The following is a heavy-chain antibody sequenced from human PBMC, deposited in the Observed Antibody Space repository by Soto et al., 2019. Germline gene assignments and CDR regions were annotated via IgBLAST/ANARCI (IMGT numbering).Heavy chain of an antibody. D-gene: IGHD3-9*01. CDR1: GFTFSSYS. Sequence: GGSLRLSCVASGFTFSSYSMVWVRQAPGKGMEWVSYIFVSSTIIYYADSVKGRFTVSRDNAQNSVFLLINSLRAEDTAVYYCARDRDWAFDYWGQGTLVTVSS. CDR3: ARDRDWAFDY. J-gene: IGHJ4*02. V-gene: IGHV3-48*04. CDR2: IFVSSTII.